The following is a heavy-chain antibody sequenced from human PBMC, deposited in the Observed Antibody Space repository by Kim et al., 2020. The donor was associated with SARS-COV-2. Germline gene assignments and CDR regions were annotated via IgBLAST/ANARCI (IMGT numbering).Heavy chain of an antibody. CDR1: GYTFTSYD. Sequence: ASVKVSCKASGYTFTSYDINWVRQATGQGLEWMGWMNPNSGNTGYAQKFQGRVTMTRNTSISTAYMELSSLRSEDTAVYYCARGSIPAATIFGVVIRVSPLDYWGQGTLVTVSS. CDR2: MNPNSGNT. D-gene: IGHD3-3*01. V-gene: IGHV1-8*01. J-gene: IGHJ4*02. CDR3: ARGSIPAATIFGVVIRVSPLDY.